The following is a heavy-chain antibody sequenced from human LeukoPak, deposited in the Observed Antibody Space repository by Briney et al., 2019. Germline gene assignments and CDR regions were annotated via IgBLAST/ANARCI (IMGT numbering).Heavy chain of an antibody. D-gene: IGHD3-10*01. J-gene: IGHJ4*02. Sequence: GGSLRLSCAASGFTFSSYAMSWVRQAPGKGLEWVSAISGSGGSTYYADSVKGRFTISRDNSKNTLYLQMNSLRAEDTAVYYCAKGATIPNYYGSGSFDYWGQGTLVTVPS. CDR1: GFTFSSYA. CDR3: AKGATIPNYYGSGSFDY. V-gene: IGHV3-23*01. CDR2: ISGSGGST.